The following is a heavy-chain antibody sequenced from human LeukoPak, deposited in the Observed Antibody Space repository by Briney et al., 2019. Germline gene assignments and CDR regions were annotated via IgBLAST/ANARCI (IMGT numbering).Heavy chain of an antibody. V-gene: IGHV4-34*01. CDR3: ARLRDIVVVPAASRRGTIFDY. Sequence: PSETLSLTCAVYGGSFSGYYWSWIRQPPGKGLEWIGEINHSGSTNYNPSLKSRVTISVDTSKNQFSLKLSSVTAADTAVYYCARLRDIVVVPAASRRGTIFDYWGQGTLVTVSS. J-gene: IGHJ4*02. CDR1: GGSFSGYY. D-gene: IGHD2-2*01. CDR2: INHSGST.